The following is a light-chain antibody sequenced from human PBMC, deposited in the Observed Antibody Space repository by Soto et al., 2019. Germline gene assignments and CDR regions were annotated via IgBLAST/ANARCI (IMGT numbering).Light chain of an antibody. J-gene: IGLJ1*01. CDR2: DVS. CDR3: CSYAGSYSYV. Sequence: QSALTQPRSVSGSPGQSVTISCTGTSSDVGGYNYVSWYQEQPGKAPKLMIYDVSKRPSGVPDRCSGSKSGNTASLTISGLQAEDEADYYCCSYAGSYSYVFVTGTKLTVL. V-gene: IGLV2-11*01. CDR1: SSDVGGYNY.